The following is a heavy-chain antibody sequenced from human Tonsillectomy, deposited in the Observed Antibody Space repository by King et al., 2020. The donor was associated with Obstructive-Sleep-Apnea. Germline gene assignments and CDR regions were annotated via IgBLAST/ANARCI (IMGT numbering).Heavy chain of an antibody. CDR1: GFTFDDYA. CDR3: AKLNSPIFTGLPEGEYPPH. CDR2: ISWNSGSI. Sequence: VQLVESGGGLVQPGRSLRLSCAASGFTFDDYAMYWVRQAPGKGLEWVSGISWNSGSIDYADSVKGRFTISRDNAKNSLYLQMNSLRAEDTALYYCAKLNSPIFTGLPEGEYPPHWGQGTLVNVSS. J-gene: IGHJ1*01. D-gene: IGHD3-9*01. V-gene: IGHV3-9*01.